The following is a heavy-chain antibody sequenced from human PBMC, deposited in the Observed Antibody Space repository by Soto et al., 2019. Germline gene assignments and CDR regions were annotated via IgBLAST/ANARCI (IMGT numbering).Heavy chain of an antibody. V-gene: IGHV4-34*01. J-gene: IGHJ4*02. CDR2: INHSGSA. Sequence: QVQIHQWGAGVLKHSETLSLTCAVNGGSFSCFIWTWIRQTPGKGLQWIGQINHSGSAVYNPALKTRVTISIMSNNQSSLEMKSVSAADTAVYYCARGLSTGSPYSGGWYYFDSWGQGATVTVSS. CDR1: GGSFSCFI. D-gene: IGHD3-10*01. CDR3: ARGLSTGSPYSGGWYYFDS.